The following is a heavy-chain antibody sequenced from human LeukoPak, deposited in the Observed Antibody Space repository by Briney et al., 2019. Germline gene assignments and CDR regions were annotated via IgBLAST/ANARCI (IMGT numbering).Heavy chain of an antibody. Sequence: SETLSLTCTVSGGSISSSSYYWGWIRQPPGKGLEWIGSIYYSGSTYYNPSLKSRVTISVDTSKNQFSPKLNSVTAAGTAVYYCARHTPGYSYDYYGMDVWGQGTTVTVSS. CDR2: IYYSGST. CDR3: ARHTPGYSYDYYGMDV. CDR1: GGSISSSSYY. J-gene: IGHJ6*02. V-gene: IGHV4-39*01. D-gene: IGHD5-18*01.